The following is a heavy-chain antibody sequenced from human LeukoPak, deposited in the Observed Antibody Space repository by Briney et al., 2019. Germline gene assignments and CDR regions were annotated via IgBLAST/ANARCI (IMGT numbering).Heavy chain of an antibody. D-gene: IGHD3-9*01. CDR2: IYYSGST. J-gene: IGHJ3*02. Sequence: SETLSLTCTVSGGSISSGGYYWSWIRQHPGKGLEWIGYIYYSGSTYYNPSLKSRVTISVDTSKNQLSLKLSSVTAADTAVYYCAAFRGSYDILTGYSGDDAFDIWGQGTMVTVSS. CDR3: AAFRGSYDILTGYSGDDAFDI. V-gene: IGHV4-31*03. CDR1: GGSISSGGYY.